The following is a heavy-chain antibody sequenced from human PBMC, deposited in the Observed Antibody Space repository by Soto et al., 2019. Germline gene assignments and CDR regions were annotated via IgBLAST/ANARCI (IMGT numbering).Heavy chain of an antibody. V-gene: IGHV3-13*01. J-gene: IGHJ6*02. CDR1: GFTFSSYD. D-gene: IGHD2-21*01. CDR3: ARVDVVVNRYYYGMDV. CDR2: IGTAGDT. Sequence: GGSLRLSCAASGFTFSSYDMHWVRQATGKGLEWVSAIGTAGDTYYPGSVKGRFTISRENAKNSLYLQMNSLRAEDTAVYYCARVDVVVNRYYYGMDVWSQGTTVTVSS.